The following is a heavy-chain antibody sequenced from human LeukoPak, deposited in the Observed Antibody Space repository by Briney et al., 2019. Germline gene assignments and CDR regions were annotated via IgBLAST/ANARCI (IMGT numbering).Heavy chain of an antibody. V-gene: IGHV3-23*01. CDR1: GFTFSNYA. Sequence: GGSLRLSCAASGFTFSNYAMNWVRQAPGKGLEWVSSISGTDSRTHYTDSVKGRFSISRDNSKNTLYLQMNSLRAEDTAVYYCARDISPSSSWYNWFDPWGQGTLVTVSS. D-gene: IGHD6-13*01. CDR2: ISGTDSRT. J-gene: IGHJ5*02. CDR3: ARDISPSSSWYNWFDP.